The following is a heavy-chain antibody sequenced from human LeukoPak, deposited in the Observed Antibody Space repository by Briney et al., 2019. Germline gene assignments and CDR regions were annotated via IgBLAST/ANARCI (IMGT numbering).Heavy chain of an antibody. J-gene: IGHJ4*02. CDR3: ASYGSGSRAFDF. V-gene: IGHV4-39*07. D-gene: IGHD3-10*01. CDR2: IY. CDR1: GGSISGSSYY. Sequence: SETLSLTCTVSGGSISGSSYYWGWIRQPPGKGLEWIGSIYYNPSLKSRVTISVDTSKNQFSLKLSSVTAADTAVYYCASYGSGSRAFDFWGQGTLVTVSS.